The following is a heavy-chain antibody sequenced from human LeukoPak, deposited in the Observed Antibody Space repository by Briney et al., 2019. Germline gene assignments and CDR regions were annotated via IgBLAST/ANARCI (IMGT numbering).Heavy chain of an antibody. J-gene: IGHJ4*02. CDR3: AKDCFYYYDSSGGFDY. D-gene: IGHD3-22*01. CDR2: ISGSGGST. Sequence: GGSLRLSCAASGFTFSSFGMSWVRQAPGKGLEWVSAISGSGGSTYYADSVKGRFTISRDNSKNTLYLQMNSLRAEDTAVYYCAKDCFYYYDSSGGFDYWGQGTLVTVSS. CDR1: GFTFSSFG. V-gene: IGHV3-23*01.